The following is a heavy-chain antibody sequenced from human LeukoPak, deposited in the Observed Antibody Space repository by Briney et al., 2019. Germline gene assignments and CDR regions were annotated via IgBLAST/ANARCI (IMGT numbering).Heavy chain of an antibody. CDR2: ISSSSYI. CDR3: ARAVEMATIMHYYYYMDV. CDR1: GFTFSSYS. Sequence: PGGSLRLSCAASGFTFSSYSMNWVRQAPGKGLEWVSSISSSSYIYYADSVKGRFTISRDNAKNSLYLQMNSLRAEDTAVYYCARAVEMATIMHYYYYMDVWGKGTTVTVSS. D-gene: IGHD5-24*01. J-gene: IGHJ6*03. V-gene: IGHV3-21*01.